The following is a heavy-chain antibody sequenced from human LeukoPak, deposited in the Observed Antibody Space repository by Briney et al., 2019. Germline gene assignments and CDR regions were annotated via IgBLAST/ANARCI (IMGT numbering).Heavy chain of an antibody. J-gene: IGHJ6*03. V-gene: IGHV4-39*01. CDR3: ARHQWHYYYYMGV. D-gene: IGHD6-19*01. CDR1: GGSFSSSSYY. CDR2: IYYSGDT. Sequence: PWETLSLTCTVSGGSFSSSSYYWGWIRQPPGKELVSIGSIYYSGDTYYKPSLKSRRVTISEDTSKNQFSLRLSSVTAADTAVYYCARHQWHYYYYMGVWGKGSPVTVSS.